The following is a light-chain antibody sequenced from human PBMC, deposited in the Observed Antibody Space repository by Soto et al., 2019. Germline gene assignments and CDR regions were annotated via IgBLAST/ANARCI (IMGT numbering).Light chain of an antibody. V-gene: IGLV2-14*02. Sequence: QSALTQTASVSGSPGQWITISCTGTSGDVGRYNLVSCYQLRPRKAPKLMIFDVDIRPSAVSNRFSGSKSGNSASLTITGLQAEDEGDYYCSSWTGSRTVGIFGGGTKLTVL. CDR2: DVD. J-gene: IGLJ2*01. CDR3: SSWTGSRTVGI. CDR1: SGDVGRYNL.